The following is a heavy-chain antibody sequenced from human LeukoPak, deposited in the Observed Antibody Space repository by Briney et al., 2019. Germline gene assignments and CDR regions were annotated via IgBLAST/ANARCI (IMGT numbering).Heavy chain of an antibody. J-gene: IGHJ4*02. Sequence: SDTLSLTCTVSGGSISNYFWNWVRQPPGKGLEWIGYIYYSGSTNYYPSLKSRITILVDTSNNQFSLKLRSIPAADTAVYYCARGTAPDTHWGQGALVTVSS. CDR1: GGSISNYF. V-gene: IGHV4-59*08. CDR2: IYYSGST. CDR3: ARGTAPDTH. D-gene: IGHD6-13*01.